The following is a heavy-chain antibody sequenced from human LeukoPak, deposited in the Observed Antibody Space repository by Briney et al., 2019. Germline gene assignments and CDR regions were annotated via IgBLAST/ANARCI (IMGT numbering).Heavy chain of an antibody. Sequence: NVAGPTLVNPTQTLTLTCTFSGFSLSTSGVGVGWIRQPPGKALEWLALIYWDDDKRYSPSLKSRLTITKDTSKNQVVLTMTNMDPVDTATYYCAHRERGYSGNAFDYWGQGTLVTVSS. CDR1: GFSLSTSGVG. CDR2: IYWDDDK. V-gene: IGHV2-5*02. J-gene: IGHJ4*02. CDR3: AHRERGYSGNAFDY. D-gene: IGHD5-12*01.